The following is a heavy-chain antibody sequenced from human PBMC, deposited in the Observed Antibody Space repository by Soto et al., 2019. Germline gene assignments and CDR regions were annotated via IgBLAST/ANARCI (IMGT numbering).Heavy chain of an antibody. CDR2: ISSSGSTI. Sequence: PGGSLRLSCAASGFTFSDYYMSWIRQAPGKGLEWVSYISSSGSTIHYADSVKGRFTISRDNAKNSLYLQMNSLRAEDTAVYYCARDLPAMASRPVDYWGQGTLVTVSS. D-gene: IGHD5-18*01. V-gene: IGHV3-11*01. CDR3: ARDLPAMASRPVDY. CDR1: GFTFSDYY. J-gene: IGHJ4*02.